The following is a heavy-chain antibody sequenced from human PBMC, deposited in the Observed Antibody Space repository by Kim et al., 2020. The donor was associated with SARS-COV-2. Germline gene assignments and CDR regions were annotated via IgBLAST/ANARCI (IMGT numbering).Heavy chain of an antibody. CDR1: GFTFSSYW. J-gene: IGHJ1*01. CDR2: IKQDGSEK. D-gene: IGHD3-22*01. Sequence: GGSLRLSCAASGFTFSSYWMSWVRQAPGKGLEWVANIKQDGSEKYYVDSVKGRFTISRDNAKNSLYLQMNSLRAEDTAVYYCARVPSYYYDSSGYYPVAVQHWGQGTLVTVSS. CDR3: ARVPSYYYDSSGYYPVAVQH. V-gene: IGHV3-7*01.